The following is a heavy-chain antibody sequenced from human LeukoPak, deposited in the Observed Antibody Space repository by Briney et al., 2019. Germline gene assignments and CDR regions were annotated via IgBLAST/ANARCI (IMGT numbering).Heavy chain of an antibody. V-gene: IGHV1-2*02. CDR2: INPNSGGT. J-gene: IGHJ5*02. CDR3: ARSVAGRGWVDL. CDR1: GYTFTGYY. D-gene: IGHD6-19*01. Sequence: ASVKVSCKASGYTFTGYYMHWVRQAPGQGLEWMGWINPNSGGTNYAQKFQGRVTITRDTSISTAYMELSRLRSDDTAVYYCARSVAGRGWVDLWGQGTLVTVSS.